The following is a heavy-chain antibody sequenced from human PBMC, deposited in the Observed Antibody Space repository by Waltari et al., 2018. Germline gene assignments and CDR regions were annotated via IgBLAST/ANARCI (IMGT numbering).Heavy chain of an antibody. Sequence: QVQLQESGPGLVKPSQTLSLTCTVSGGSISSGSYYWSWIRQPAGKGLEWIGRIYTSGSTNYNPALKSRVTISVDTSKNQFSLKLSSVTAADTAVYYCARDPSSSSSYVDFDYWGQGTLVTVSS. CDR1: GGSISSGSYY. CDR3: ARDPSSSSSYVDFDY. J-gene: IGHJ4*02. V-gene: IGHV4-61*02. D-gene: IGHD2-2*01. CDR2: IYTSGST.